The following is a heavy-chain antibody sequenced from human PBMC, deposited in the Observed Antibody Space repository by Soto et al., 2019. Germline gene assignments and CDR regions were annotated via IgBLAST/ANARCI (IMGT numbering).Heavy chain of an antibody. J-gene: IGHJ4*02. CDR3: AKTIFGVAPAFDY. CDR1: GGSISSGGYY. Sequence: SETLSLTCTVSGGSISSGGYYWSWIRPHPGKGLEWIGYIYYSGSTYYNPSLKSRVTISVDTSKNQFSLKLSSVTAADTAVYYCAKTIFGVAPAFDYWGQGTLVTVSS. CDR2: IYYSGST. V-gene: IGHV4-31*03. D-gene: IGHD3-3*01.